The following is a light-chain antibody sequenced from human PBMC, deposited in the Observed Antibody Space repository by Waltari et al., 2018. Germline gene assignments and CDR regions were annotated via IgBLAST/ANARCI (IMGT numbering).Light chain of an antibody. V-gene: IGKV1-33*01. CDR3: QPYDLLPLT. J-gene: IGKJ4*02. Sequence: DIPMTQSPSPRSASVVGKVTITCQASQDITNYVNWYQQKPGNAPRLLIYGASNLETGVPSRFTGSGSGTDFTFTITSLQPEDFATYYCQPYDLLPLTFGGGTKVEIK. CDR1: QDITNY. CDR2: GAS.